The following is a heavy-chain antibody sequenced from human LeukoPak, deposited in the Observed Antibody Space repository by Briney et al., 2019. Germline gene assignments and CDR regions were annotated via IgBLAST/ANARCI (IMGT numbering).Heavy chain of an antibody. D-gene: IGHD2-2*01. J-gene: IGHJ5*02. CDR3: ARAEPLWHSFDP. CDR1: GYSISSGYY. V-gene: IGHV4-38-2*02. Sequence: PSETLSLTCTVSGYSISSGYYWGWIRQPPGKGLEWIGSIYHSGSTYYNPSLKSRVTISVDTSKNQFSLKLSSVTAADTAVYYCARAEPLWHSFDPWGQGTLVTVSS. CDR2: IYHSGST.